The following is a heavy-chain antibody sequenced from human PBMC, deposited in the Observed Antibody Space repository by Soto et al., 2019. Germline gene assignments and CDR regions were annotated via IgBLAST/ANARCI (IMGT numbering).Heavy chain of an antibody. V-gene: IGHV3-21*01. CDR3: ARDFVEGNWNPRAWFDP. J-gene: IGHJ5*02. Sequence: GGSLRLSCAASGFTFSSYSINWVRQAPWKGLEWVSSISSSSIYIYYADSVKGRFTISRDNAKNSLYLQMNSLRADDTAVYYCARDFVEGNWNPRAWFDPWGQGTLVTVYS. D-gene: IGHD1-20*01. CDR1: GFTFSSYS. CDR2: ISSSSIYI.